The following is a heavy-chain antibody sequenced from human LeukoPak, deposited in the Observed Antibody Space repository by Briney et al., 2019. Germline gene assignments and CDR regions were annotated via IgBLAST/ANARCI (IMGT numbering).Heavy chain of an antibody. CDR1: GFTFSSYG. J-gene: IGHJ4*02. CDR2: IWYDGSNK. D-gene: IGHD6-13*01. V-gene: IGHV3-33*01. Sequence: GGSLRLSCAASGFTFSSYGMHWVRQAPGKGLEWVAVIWYDGSNKYYADSVKGRFTISRDNSKSTLYLQMNSLRAENTAVYYCARDPATEYYFDYWGQGTLVTVSS. CDR3: ARDPATEYYFDY.